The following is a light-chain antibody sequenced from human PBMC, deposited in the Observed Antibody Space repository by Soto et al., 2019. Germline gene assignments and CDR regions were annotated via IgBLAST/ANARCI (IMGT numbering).Light chain of an antibody. CDR3: SSYTTISTYV. CDR1: SSDVGGYNY. V-gene: IGLV2-14*03. J-gene: IGLJ1*01. Sequence: QSVLTQPASVSGSPGQSIPISCTGTSSDVGGYNYVSWYQQHPGKAPKLMIYDVSNRPSGVSNRFSGSKSANTASLTISGLQAEDEADYYCSSYTTISTYVFGTGTKVTV. CDR2: DVS.